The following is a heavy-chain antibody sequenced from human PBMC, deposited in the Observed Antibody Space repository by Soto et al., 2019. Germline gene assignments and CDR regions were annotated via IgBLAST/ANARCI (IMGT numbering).Heavy chain of an antibody. CDR2: ISISGGTI. J-gene: IGHJ4*02. Sequence: SLRLACAAAGFTCSDYYMSWIRQAPGKGLEWLSYISISGGTIYYADSVKGRFSISRDNAKNSLYLQLSSLSAEDTAVYFCATERARVFASWGQGTLVTVSS. CDR3: ATERARVFAS. V-gene: IGHV3-11*01. CDR1: GFTCSDYY.